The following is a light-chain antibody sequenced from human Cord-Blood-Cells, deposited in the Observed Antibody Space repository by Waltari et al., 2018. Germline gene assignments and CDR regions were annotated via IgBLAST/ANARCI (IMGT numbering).Light chain of an antibody. CDR2: DAS. CDR3: QQYSSYST. Sequence: DIQMTQSPSPLSASVGDRVTITCRDKQSISSWMAWYQQKPWKAPKLLIYDASRLESGVSTMFSSSGAGAYSPLTISILQADDVATYYCQQYSSYSTFGQGTKVEIK. CDR1: QSISSW. J-gene: IGKJ1*01. V-gene: IGKV1-5*01.